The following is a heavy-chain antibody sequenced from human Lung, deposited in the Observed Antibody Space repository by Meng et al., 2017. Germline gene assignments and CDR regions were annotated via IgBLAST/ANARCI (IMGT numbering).Heavy chain of an antibody. CDR3: ARDERGGPYYFDY. CDR1: GYSFTTYG. Sequence: QVQLVQSGAEVKKPGASVKVSCQASGYSFTTYGMHWLRQAPGQRLEWMGWINTDNGDTHYSQKFQGRVTSTRDTSARTAYMELSSLRSEDTAVYFCARDERGGPYYFDYWGQGTLVTVSS. V-gene: IGHV1-3*04. J-gene: IGHJ4*02. CDR2: INTDNGDT.